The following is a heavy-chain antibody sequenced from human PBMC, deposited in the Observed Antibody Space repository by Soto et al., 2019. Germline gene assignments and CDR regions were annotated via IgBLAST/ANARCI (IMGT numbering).Heavy chain of an antibody. CDR1: GGSFSGYY. CDR3: ARVSGIYYYGMDV. CDR2: INHSGST. J-gene: IGHJ6*02. V-gene: IGHV4-34*01. Sequence: SETLSLTCTVYGGSFSGYYWSWIRQPPGKGLEWIGEINHSGSTNYNPSLKSRVTISVDTSKNQVSLKLSSVTAADTAVYYCARVSGIYYYGMDVWGQGTTVTVS. D-gene: IGHD3-10*01.